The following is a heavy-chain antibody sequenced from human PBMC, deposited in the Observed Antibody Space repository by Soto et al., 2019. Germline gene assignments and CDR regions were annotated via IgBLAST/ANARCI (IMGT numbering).Heavy chain of an antibody. CDR1: GFTFDDYA. CDR2: ISWNSGSI. J-gene: IGHJ4*02. D-gene: IGHD4-17*01. Sequence: EVQLVESGGGLVQPGRSLRLSCAASGFTFDDYAMHWVRQAPGKGLEWVSGISWNSGSIGYADSVKGRFTISRDNAKNSLYLQMNSLSAEDTALYYCAKGHMTTVTTCTDYWGQGTLVTVSS. CDR3: AKGHMTTVTTCTDY. V-gene: IGHV3-9*01.